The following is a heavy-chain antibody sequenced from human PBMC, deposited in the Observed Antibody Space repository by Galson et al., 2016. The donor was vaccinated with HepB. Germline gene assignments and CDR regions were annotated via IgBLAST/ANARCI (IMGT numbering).Heavy chain of an antibody. J-gene: IGHJ4*02. D-gene: IGHD5-12*01. CDR2: ISGDSAYI. Sequence: SLRLSCAASGFTFSTYSMTWVRQAPRKALDWVSSISGDSAYIYYADSVKGRFTISRDNAKNSLSLQMNSLRAEDTAVYYCARDEDVASLDYWGQGTLVTVSS. CDR1: GFTFSTYS. V-gene: IGHV3-21*01. CDR3: ARDEDVASLDY.